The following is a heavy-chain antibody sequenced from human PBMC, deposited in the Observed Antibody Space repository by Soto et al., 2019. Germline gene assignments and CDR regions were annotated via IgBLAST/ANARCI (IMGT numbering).Heavy chain of an antibody. CDR3: AKSLFSGWDNYGMDV. Sequence: GGSLRLSCAASGFTFSSYGMHWVRQAPGKGLEWVAVISYDGSNKYYADSVKGRFTISRDNSKNTLYLQMNSLRAEDTAVYYCAKSLFSGWDNYGMDVWGQGTTVTVSS. D-gene: IGHD6-19*01. CDR1: GFTFSSYG. J-gene: IGHJ6*02. V-gene: IGHV3-30*18. CDR2: ISYDGSNK.